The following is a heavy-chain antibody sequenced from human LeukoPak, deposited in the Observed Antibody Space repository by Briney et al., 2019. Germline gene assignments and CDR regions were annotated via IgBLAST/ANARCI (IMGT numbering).Heavy chain of an antibody. D-gene: IGHD1-26*01. V-gene: IGHV3-30-3*01. J-gene: IGHJ4*02. CDR1: GFTFSSYA. CDR3: ARERRIVAAPTNT. Sequence: PGGSLRLSCAASGFTFSSYAMHWVRQAPGKGLEWVAVKSYDGSNKYYADSVKGRFTISRDNSKNTLYLQMNSLRAEDTAVYYCARERRIVAAPTNTWGQGTLVTVSS. CDR2: KSYDGSNK.